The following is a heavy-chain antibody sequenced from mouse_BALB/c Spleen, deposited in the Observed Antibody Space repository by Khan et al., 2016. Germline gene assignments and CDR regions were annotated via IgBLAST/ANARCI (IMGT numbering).Heavy chain of an antibody. J-gene: IGHJ4*01. CDR3: GRGNLGYSYAMDY. CDR2: ISSGSSTI. D-gene: IGHD2-3*01. Sequence: EVELVESGGGLVQPGGSRKLSCAASGFTFSSFGMHWVRQAPEKGLEWVAYISSGSSTIYYADTLKGRFTISRDNPKNTLFLQMTSLRSEDTAMYYWGRGNLGYSYAMDYWGQGTSVTVSS. V-gene: IGHV5-17*02. CDR1: GFTFSSFG.